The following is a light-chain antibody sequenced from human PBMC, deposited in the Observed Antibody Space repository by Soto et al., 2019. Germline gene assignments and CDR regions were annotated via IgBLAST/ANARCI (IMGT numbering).Light chain of an antibody. J-gene: IGLJ1*01. Sequence: QSALTQPASVSGSPGQSITISCTGTSSDVGDYNYVYWYQQHPGKAPKLMIYDVSNRPSGVSNRFSGSKSGNTASLTISGLQAEDEADYYCSSYTSISTPYVFGTGTKLTVL. CDR2: DVS. CDR1: SSDVGDYNY. CDR3: SSYTSISTPYV. V-gene: IGLV2-14*03.